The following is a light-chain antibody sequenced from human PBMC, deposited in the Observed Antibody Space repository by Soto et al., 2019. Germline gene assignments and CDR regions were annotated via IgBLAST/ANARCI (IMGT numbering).Light chain of an antibody. Sequence: QPVLTQPPSASASLGASVTLTCTLSSGYSNYKVDWYQQRPGKGPRFVMRVGTGGIVGSKGDGIPDRFSVLGSGLNRYLTIKNIQEEDESDYHCGADHGSGSRNWVFGGGTKVTVL. CDR3: GADHGSGSRNWV. J-gene: IGLJ3*02. CDR1: SGYSNYK. CDR2: VGTGGIVG. V-gene: IGLV9-49*01.